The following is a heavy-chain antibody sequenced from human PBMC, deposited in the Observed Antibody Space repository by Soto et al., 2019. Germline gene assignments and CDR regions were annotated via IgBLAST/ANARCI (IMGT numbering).Heavy chain of an antibody. CDR2: IIPILGSA. V-gene: IGHV1-69*13. Sequence: PSVKVSCKASGDTFSNYAICWVRQAPGQGLGWIGGIIPILGSANYAQKFQGRVTISADGSTNTANLELSSLRSEDTAVYYCARFKVGTTTDYYYGMDVWGQGTTVTVSS. D-gene: IGHD1-26*01. J-gene: IGHJ6*02. CDR1: GDTFSNYA. CDR3: ARFKVGTTTDYYYGMDV.